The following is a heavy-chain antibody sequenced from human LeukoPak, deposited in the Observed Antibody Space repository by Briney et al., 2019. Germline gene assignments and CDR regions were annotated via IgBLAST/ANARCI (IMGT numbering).Heavy chain of an antibody. Sequence: KPSETLSLTCTVSGGSISSSSYDWGWIRQPPGKGLVWIGSIYYSGSTYYNPSLKSRVTISVDTSKNQFSLKLSPVTAADTAVYYCARQRRLIDYWGQGTLVTVSS. D-gene: IGHD3-22*01. CDR1: GGSISSSSYD. CDR3: ARQRRLIDY. CDR2: IYYSGST. J-gene: IGHJ4*02. V-gene: IGHV4-39*01.